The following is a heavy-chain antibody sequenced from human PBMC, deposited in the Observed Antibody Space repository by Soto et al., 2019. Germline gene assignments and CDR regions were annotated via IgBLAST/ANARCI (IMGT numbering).Heavy chain of an antibody. CDR1: GFTFSSYA. CDR2: ISGSGGST. D-gene: IGHD4-17*01. Sequence: GGSLRLSCAASGFTFSSYAMSWVRQAPGKGLEWVSAISGSGGSTYYADSVKGRFTISRDNSKNTLYLQMNSLRAEDTAVYYCAQGGMTTVTQYYYGMDVWGQGTTVTVSS. CDR3: AQGGMTTVTQYYYGMDV. J-gene: IGHJ6*02. V-gene: IGHV3-23*01.